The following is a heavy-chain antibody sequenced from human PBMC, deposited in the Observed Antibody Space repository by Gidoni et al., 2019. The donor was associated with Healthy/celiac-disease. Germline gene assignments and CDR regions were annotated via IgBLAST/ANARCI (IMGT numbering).Heavy chain of an antibody. V-gene: IGHV1-69*01. Sequence: QVQLVQSGAEVKKPGSSVKVSCKASGGTFSSSAISWVRQAPGQGLEWMGGIIPIFGTANYAQKFQGRVTITADESTSTAYMELSSLRSEDTAVYYCARPWKQLVRNYYYGMDVWGQGTTVTVSS. J-gene: IGHJ6*02. CDR3: ARPWKQLVRNYYYGMDV. CDR1: GGTFSSSA. D-gene: IGHD6-6*01. CDR2: IIPIFGTA.